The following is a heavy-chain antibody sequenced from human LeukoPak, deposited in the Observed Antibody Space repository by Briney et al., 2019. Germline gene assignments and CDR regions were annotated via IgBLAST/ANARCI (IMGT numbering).Heavy chain of an antibody. V-gene: IGHV3-21*01. D-gene: IGHD6-6*01. Sequence: GGSLRLSCAASGFTFRSYSMNWVREAPGKGLEWDSSISSSSSYIYYADSVKGRFTISRDNAKNSLYLQMNSLRAEDTAVYYCAREASIAARTAHFDYWGQGTLVTVSS. J-gene: IGHJ4*02. CDR2: ISSSSSYI. CDR3: AREASIAARTAHFDY. CDR1: GFTFRSYS.